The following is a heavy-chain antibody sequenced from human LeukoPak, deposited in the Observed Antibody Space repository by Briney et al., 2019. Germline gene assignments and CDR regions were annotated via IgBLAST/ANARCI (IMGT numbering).Heavy chain of an antibody. Sequence: ASVKVSCKASGYTFTGYYMHWVRQAPGQGLEWMGWINPNSGGTNYAQKFQGRVTMTRDTSTSTAYMELRSLRSDDTAVYYCARDTFAIAAATYFQHWGQGTLVTVSS. D-gene: IGHD6-13*01. J-gene: IGHJ1*01. CDR3: ARDTFAIAAATYFQH. CDR1: GYTFTGYY. V-gene: IGHV1-2*02. CDR2: INPNSGGT.